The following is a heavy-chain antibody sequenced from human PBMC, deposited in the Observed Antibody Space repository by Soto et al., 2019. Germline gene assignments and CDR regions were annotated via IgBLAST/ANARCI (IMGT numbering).Heavy chain of an antibody. J-gene: IGHJ4*02. CDR1: GFTFRDYA. Sequence: EVQLLESGGGLVQPGGSRRLSCAASGFTFRDYAMSWVRQAPGKGLEWVSGISGGATYYADSVKGRFVFSRDASKNTLYLEMDSMRVEETAVYYCTKDSGWTSADWGQGTLVTVSS. D-gene: IGHD3-10*01. CDR2: ISGGAT. V-gene: IGHV3-23*01. CDR3: TKDSGWTSAD.